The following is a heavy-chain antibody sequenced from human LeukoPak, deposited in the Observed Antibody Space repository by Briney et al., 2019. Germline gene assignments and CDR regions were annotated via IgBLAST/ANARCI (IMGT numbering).Heavy chain of an antibody. CDR2: IKSKTDGGTT. J-gene: IGHJ6*02. D-gene: IGHD5-18*01. CDR1: GFTFSNAW. Sequence: GGSLRLSCAASGFTFSNAWMSWVRQAPGKGLVWVGRIKSKTDGGTTDYAAPVKGRFTISRDDSKNTLFLQMNSLRAEDTAVYYCARDRYSYGQRGYYYYYGMDVWGQGTTVTVSS. CDR3: ARDRYSYGQRGYYYYYGMDV. V-gene: IGHV3-15*01.